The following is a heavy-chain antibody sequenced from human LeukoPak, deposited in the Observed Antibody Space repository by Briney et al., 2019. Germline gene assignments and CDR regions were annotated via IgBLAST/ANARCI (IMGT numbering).Heavy chain of an antibody. CDR1: GFTFSSYG. D-gene: IGHD3-10*01. J-gene: IGHJ6*02. V-gene: IGHV3-30*18. Sequence: PGRSLRLSCAASGFTFSSYGMHWVRQAPGKGLEWVAVISYDGSNKYYADSVKGRFTISRDNSKNTLYLQMDSLRAGDTAVYYCAKGTLWFGELLYSYYYGMDVWGQGTTVTVSS. CDR3: AKGTLWFGELLYSYYYGMDV. CDR2: ISYDGSNK.